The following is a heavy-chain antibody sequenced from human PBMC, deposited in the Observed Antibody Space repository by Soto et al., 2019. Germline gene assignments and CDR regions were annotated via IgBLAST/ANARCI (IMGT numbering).Heavy chain of an antibody. J-gene: IGHJ4*02. CDR3: AKEVIASRPYYFDH. Sequence: GGSLRLSCAASGFTFNNYAVSWARQTPGKGLEWVATISASGAYTFYADSVKGRFTISRDNSQNTLFLHMRSLRAGDTATYYCAKEVIASRPYYFDHWGQGTLVTVSS. CDR2: ISASGAYT. CDR1: GFTFNNYA. D-gene: IGHD2-21*01. V-gene: IGHV3-23*01.